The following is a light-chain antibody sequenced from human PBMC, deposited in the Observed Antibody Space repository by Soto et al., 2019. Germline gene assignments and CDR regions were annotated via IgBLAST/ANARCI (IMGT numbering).Light chain of an antibody. J-gene: IGKJ2*03. CDR1: QTVDNY. Sequence: DIQMTQSPSSLSASVGDRVTISCRTSQTVDNYLNWYQQKPGKAPQLLISAASTLQSGVPSRFSGSGSGTDFTLTISRLEPEDFAVYYCHQYGSSPPYSFGQGTKVEIK. CDR3: HQYGSSPPYS. V-gene: IGKV1-39*01. CDR2: AAS.